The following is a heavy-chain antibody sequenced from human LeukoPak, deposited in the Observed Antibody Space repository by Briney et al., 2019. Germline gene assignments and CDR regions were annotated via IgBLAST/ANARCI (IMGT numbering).Heavy chain of an antibody. V-gene: IGHV3-7*01. CDR1: GFTFSSYW. J-gene: IGHJ4*02. Sequence: PGGSLRLSCAASGFTFSSYWMSWVRQAPGKGLEWVANIKQDGSEKYYVDSVKGRFTISRDNAKNSLYLQMNSLRAEDTAVYYCASGPRSSGYFGYFDYWGQGTLVTVSS. CDR2: IKQDGSEK. CDR3: ASGPRSSGYFGYFDY. D-gene: IGHD3-22*01.